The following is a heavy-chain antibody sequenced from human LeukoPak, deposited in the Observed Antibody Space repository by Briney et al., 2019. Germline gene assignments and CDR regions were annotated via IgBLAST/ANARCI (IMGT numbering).Heavy chain of an antibody. D-gene: IGHD2-2*03. CDR1: GFTFSSYG. J-gene: IGHJ4*02. CDR2: IWYGGSNK. V-gene: IGHV3-30*02. CDR3: AKDSGYCSSTSCETLDY. Sequence: GGSLRLSCAASGFTFSSYGMHWVRQAPGKGLEWVAVIWYGGSNKYYADSVKGRFTISRDNSKNTLYLQMNSLRAEDTAVYYCAKDSGYCSSTSCETLDYWGQGTLVTVSS.